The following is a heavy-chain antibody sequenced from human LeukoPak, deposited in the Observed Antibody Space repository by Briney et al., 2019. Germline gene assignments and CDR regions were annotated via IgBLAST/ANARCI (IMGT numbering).Heavy chain of an antibody. Sequence: PRGSLRLSCAASGFTFSTYAMHWVRQAPGRGLEWVAVVSYGGNTKYYADSVKGRFTISRDNSKNTVYLQMTSLRAEDTAVYYCAAYCSSTACYPPPIHEYFQHWGQGTLVTVSS. CDR3: AAYCSSTACYPPPIHEYFQH. V-gene: IGHV3-30*04. J-gene: IGHJ1*01. CDR1: GFTFSTYA. CDR2: VSYGGNTK. D-gene: IGHD2-2*01.